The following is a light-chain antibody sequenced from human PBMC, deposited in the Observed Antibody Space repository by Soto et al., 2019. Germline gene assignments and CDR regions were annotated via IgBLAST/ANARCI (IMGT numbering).Light chain of an antibody. CDR1: TSNIGHNY. V-gene: IGLV1-47*01. Sequence: QSVLTQPPSASGTPGQRVTISCSGTTSNIGHNYVCWYQQLPGSTPKLLILRSDQRPSGVPDRFSGSKSGTSASLTIGGLRYEDEADYYCASWDDSLSGFVFGTGTKVTVL. CDR3: ASWDDSLSGFV. J-gene: IGLJ1*01. CDR2: RSD.